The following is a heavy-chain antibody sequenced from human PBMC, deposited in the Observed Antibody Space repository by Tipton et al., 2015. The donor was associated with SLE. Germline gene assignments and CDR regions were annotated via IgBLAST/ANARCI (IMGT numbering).Heavy chain of an antibody. CDR1: VGSISSSDYY. D-gene: IGHD4-11*01. CDR3: ARDHSDYEAFDI. J-gene: IGHJ3*02. CDR2: IYHSGST. V-gene: IGHV4-39*07. Sequence: TLSLTCTVSVGSISSSDYYWGWIRQPPGKGLEWIGSIYHSGSTHYNPSLESRVTISVDTSKNQFSLKLSSVTAAETAVYYCARDHSDYEAFDIWGQGTMVTVSS.